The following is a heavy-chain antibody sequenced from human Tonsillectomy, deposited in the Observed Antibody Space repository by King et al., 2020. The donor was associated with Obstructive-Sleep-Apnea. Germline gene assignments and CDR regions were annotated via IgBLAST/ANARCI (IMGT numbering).Heavy chain of an antibody. Sequence: VQLVESGGGLVQPGGSLRLSCAASGFTFSSYWMHWVRQAPGKGLVWVSRINPDGSGASYADFVKGRFTISRDNARNTLFLQMNSLRAEDTAVYYCARVARVATLPGGDWGQGTLVTVSS. CDR3: ARVARVATLPGGD. CDR2: INPDGSGA. V-gene: IGHV3-74*01. CDR1: GFTFSSYW. D-gene: IGHD5-12*01. J-gene: IGHJ4*02.